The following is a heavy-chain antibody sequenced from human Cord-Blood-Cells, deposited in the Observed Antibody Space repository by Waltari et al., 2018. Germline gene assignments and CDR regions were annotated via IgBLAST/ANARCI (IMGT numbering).Heavy chain of an antibody. V-gene: IGHV4-34*01. CDR3: ARDELGNKGGAIDY. CDR2: INHSGST. Sequence: VKLQQWGAGLLKPSETLSLTLAVYGGSFSGYYWSWTRQPPGKGLEWIGEINHSGSTNYNPSLKSRVTISVDTSKNQFSLKLSSVTAADTAVYYCARDELGNKGGAIDYWGQGTLVTVSS. D-gene: IGHD7-27*01. J-gene: IGHJ4*02. CDR1: GGSFSGYY.